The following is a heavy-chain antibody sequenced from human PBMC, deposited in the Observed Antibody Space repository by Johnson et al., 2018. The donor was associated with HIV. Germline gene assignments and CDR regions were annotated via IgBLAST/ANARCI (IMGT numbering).Heavy chain of an antibody. CDR1: PIIFTNTW. J-gene: IGHJ3*02. V-gene: IGHV3-15*01. Sequence: VQLVESGGGLMQPGGSLRLSCAVSPIIFTNTWMTWVRQAPGKGLEWVGRIKSEADGGTTDYGAPVKGRFTISRDDSKNRLYLQMNSLKSEDTAVYYCTTDSEGHVFDIWGQGTMVTVSS. CDR2: IKSEADGGTT. CDR3: TTDSEGHVFDI.